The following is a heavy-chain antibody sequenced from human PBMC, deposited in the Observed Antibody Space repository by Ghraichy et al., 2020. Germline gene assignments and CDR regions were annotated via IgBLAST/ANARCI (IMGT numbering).Heavy chain of an antibody. D-gene: IGHD3-3*01. CDR1: GFTFSSYG. CDR3: ARDSRYYDFWSGYHFDY. J-gene: IGHJ4*02. Sequence: GGSLRLSCAASGFTFSSYGMHWVRQAPGKGLEWVAVISYDGSNKYYADSVKGRFTISRDNSKNTLYLQMNSLRAEDTAVYYCARDSRYYDFWSGYHFDYLGQGTLVTVSS. CDR2: ISYDGSNK. V-gene: IGHV3-30*03.